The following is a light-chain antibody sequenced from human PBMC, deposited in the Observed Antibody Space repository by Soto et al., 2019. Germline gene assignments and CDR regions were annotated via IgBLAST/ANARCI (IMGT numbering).Light chain of an antibody. CDR2: DVT. CDR3: SSYTSSDTVT. CDR1: DSDVGGYDY. J-gene: IGLJ2*01. V-gene: IGLV2-14*03. Sequence: QSVLTQPASVSGSPGQSITISCTGTDSDVGGYDYVSWCQHHPGKAPKLMIYDVTYRPSGVSNRFSGSKSGNTASLAISGLQAEDEADYYCSSYTSSDTVTFGGGTKLTVL.